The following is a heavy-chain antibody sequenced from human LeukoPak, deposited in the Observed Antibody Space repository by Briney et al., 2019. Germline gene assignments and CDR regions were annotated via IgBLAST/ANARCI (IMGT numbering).Heavy chain of an antibody. D-gene: IGHD3-10*01. CDR1: GFSLSTSGVG. Sequence: KESGPTLVNPTQTLTLTCTFSGFSLSTSGVGVGWIRQPLGKALEWLALIYWDDDKRYSPSLKSRLTITKDTSKNQVVLTMTNMDPVDTATYYCAHARGTYYYGSGSYPFGNWGQGTLVTVSS. J-gene: IGHJ4*02. CDR3: AHARGTYYYGSGSYPFGN. V-gene: IGHV2-5*02. CDR2: IYWDDDK.